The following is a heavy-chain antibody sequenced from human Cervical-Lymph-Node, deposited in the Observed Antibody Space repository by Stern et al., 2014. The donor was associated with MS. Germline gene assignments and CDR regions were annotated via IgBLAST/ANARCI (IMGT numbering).Heavy chain of an antibody. CDR3: ARGARYYDILTGYYEALFDY. V-gene: IGHV4-61*02. CDR2: IYTSGST. CDR1: GGSISSGSYY. D-gene: IGHD3-9*01. J-gene: IGHJ4*02. Sequence: QLQLQESGPGLVKPSQTLSLTCTVSGGSISSGSYYWSWIRQPAGKGLEWIGRIYTSGSTNSNPSPKSRVTISVDTSKTQFSLKRSSGTAADTAVYYCARGARYYDILTGYYEALFDYWGQGTLVTVSS.